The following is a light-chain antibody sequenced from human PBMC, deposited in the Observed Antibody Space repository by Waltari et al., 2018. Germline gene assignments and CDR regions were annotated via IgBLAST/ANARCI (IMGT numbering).Light chain of an antibody. J-gene: IGLJ2*01. CDR2: EVR. CDR3: SSYAGSNNVV. V-gene: IGLV2-8*01. Sequence: QSALTQPPSASGSPGQSVTISCTGTSSDVGRYNYVSWYQQHPGKAPKLITYEVRKPPSCVPSRLSGSKSGNTASLTGSGLQAEEEADYYCSSYAGSNNVVFGGGTKLTVL. CDR1: SSDVGRYNY.